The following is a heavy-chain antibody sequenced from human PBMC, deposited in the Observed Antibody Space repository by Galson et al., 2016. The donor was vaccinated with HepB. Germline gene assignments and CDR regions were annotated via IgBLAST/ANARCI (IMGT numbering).Heavy chain of an antibody. CDR3: ARGDIVGAIFDY. CDR2: IWSGGNT. CDR1: GFTVSNNY. V-gene: IGHV3-53*01. Sequence: SLRLSCAASGFTVSNNYMNWVRQAPGKGLEWVSLIWSGGNTDYADSVKGRFTISRDSSKNTLYLQMNSLRAEDTAVYYCARGDIVGAIFDYWGQGTLVTVSS. J-gene: IGHJ4*02. D-gene: IGHD1-26*01.